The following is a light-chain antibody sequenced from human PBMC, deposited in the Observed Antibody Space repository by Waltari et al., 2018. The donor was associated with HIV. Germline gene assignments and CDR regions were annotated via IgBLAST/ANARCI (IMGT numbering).Light chain of an antibody. Sequence: DIVLTQSPVTLSLSPGERATLSCRASQSVGTFLAWYQQRPGQAPRLLIYDASQRASGIPARFSGSGSGTDFTLTISSREPEDFAVYYCQQRKSWPPVTFGGGTKVEIK. CDR1: QSVGTF. CDR3: QQRKSWPPVT. V-gene: IGKV3-11*01. J-gene: IGKJ4*01. CDR2: DAS.